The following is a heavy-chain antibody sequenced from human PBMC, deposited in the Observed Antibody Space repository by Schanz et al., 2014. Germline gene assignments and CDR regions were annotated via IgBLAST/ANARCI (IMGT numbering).Heavy chain of an antibody. Sequence: QVQLVDSGGGLVKPGGSLRLSCTASGFPFSIYAMHWVRQAPGKGLEYVSAISHDGYSTYYADSVKGRFTISRDNSKNSLYLQMDSLRAEDTAVYYCARSRSGFYFDYWGQGTLVTVSS. J-gene: IGHJ4*02. D-gene: IGHD1-26*01. CDR2: ISHDGYST. V-gene: IGHV3-64*04. CDR3: ARSRSGFYFDY. CDR1: GFPFSIYA.